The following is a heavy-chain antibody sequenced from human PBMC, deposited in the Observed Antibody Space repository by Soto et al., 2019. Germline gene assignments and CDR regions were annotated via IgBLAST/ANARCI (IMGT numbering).Heavy chain of an antibody. CDR1: GFTFSSYG. J-gene: IGHJ4*02. CDR2: ISYDVSNK. D-gene: IGHD6-6*01. V-gene: IGHV3-30*18. Sequence: QVQLVESGGGVVQPGRSLRLSCAASGFTFSSYGMHGVRQAPGKGLEWVAVISYDVSNKYYADSVKGRFTISRDNSKNTLYRQMTSLRAEDTAVYYCAKGLEYSSSFDFEYWGQGTLVTVSS. CDR3: AKGLEYSSSFDFEY.